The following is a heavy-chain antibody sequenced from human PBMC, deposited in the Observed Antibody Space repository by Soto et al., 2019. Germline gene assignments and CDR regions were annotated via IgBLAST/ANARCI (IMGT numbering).Heavy chain of an antibody. D-gene: IGHD3-22*01. CDR1: GGSFSFYY. J-gene: IGHJ4*02. Sequence: QVQLHQWGAGLLKPSETLSLTCAVSGGSFSFYYWSWIRKPPVKELEWIGEITHSGGTNYNSSLKSRVTLSVDASKNQFSRKLSSVTAADTAVYYFSTRFYDSSGYYLFYFDSWGQGTLVTVSS. V-gene: IGHV4-34*01. CDR2: ITHSGGT. CDR3: STRFYDSSGYYLFYFDS.